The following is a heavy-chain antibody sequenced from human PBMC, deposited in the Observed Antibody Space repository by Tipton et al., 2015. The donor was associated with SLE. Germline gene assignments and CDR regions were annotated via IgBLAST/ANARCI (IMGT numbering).Heavy chain of an antibody. V-gene: IGHV4-4*02. D-gene: IGHD7-27*01. CDR1: GGSISSSYW. Sequence: TLSLTCTVSGGSISSSYWWSWVRQPPGKGLEWIGEIHHSGSTNHNPSLKSRVTISVDKSKNQFSLKLTSVTAADTAVYYCARPTGDKWAFDIWGQGTMVTVSS. J-gene: IGHJ3*02. CDR2: IHHSGST. CDR3: ARPTGDKWAFDI.